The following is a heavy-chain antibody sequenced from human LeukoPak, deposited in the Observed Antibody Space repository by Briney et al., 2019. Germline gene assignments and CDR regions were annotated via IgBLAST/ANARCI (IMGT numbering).Heavy chain of an antibody. V-gene: IGHV3-43*01. D-gene: IGHD1-26*01. CDR1: GFIFDDYT. CDR3: AKDFGSYWGRGLFDY. Sequence: GGSLSLSCAASGFIFDDYTMHWVRPSPGKGLEWVSLFSWDGGSTYYADSVKGRFTISRDNSKNSLYLQMNSLRTEDTALYYCAKDFGSYWGRGLFDYWGQGTLVTVSS. CDR2: FSWDGGST. J-gene: IGHJ4*02.